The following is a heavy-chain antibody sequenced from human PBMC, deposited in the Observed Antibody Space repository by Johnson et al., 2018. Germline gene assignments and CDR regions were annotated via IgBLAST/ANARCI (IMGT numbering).Heavy chain of an antibody. CDR2: IYPANSDT. V-gene: IGHV5-51*03. Sequence: VQLQESGAEVKKPGESLKISCKGSGYTFTNSWIGWVRQVPGKGLEWMGIIYPANSDTRYSPSFQGQVTISADKSISTAYLQWSSLKASDTAMYYCTRSMITCGGVIVEYYYYMNVWGKGTTVTVSS. D-gene: IGHD3-16*02. J-gene: IGHJ6*03. CDR3: TRSMITCGGVIVEYYYYMNV. CDR1: GYTFTNSW.